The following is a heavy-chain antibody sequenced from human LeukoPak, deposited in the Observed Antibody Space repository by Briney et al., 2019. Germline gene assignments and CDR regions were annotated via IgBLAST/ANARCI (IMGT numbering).Heavy chain of an antibody. Sequence: GRSLRLSCAASGFTFDDYAMHWVRQAPGKGLEWVSGISWNSGSMGYADSVKGRFTISRDNAKNSLYLQMNSLRAEDTALYYCAKDFRYCSGGSCPSWGQGALVTVSS. CDR1: GFTFDDYA. V-gene: IGHV3-9*01. CDR3: AKDFRYCSGGSCPS. J-gene: IGHJ4*02. D-gene: IGHD2-15*01. CDR2: ISWNSGSM.